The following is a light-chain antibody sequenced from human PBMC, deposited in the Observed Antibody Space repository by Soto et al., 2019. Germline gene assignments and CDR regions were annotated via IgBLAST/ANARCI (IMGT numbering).Light chain of an antibody. CDR3: SSYTSSNTLE. CDR1: SSDVGGYDY. V-gene: IGLV2-14*03. J-gene: IGLJ2*01. Sequence: QSVLTQPASVSRTPGQSITISCTRTSSDVGGYDYVSWYQHHPGQAPKLLIYDVTNRPSGVSNRFSASKSGNTASLTISGLQAEDEADYYCSSYTSSNTLEIGGGTKLTVL. CDR2: DVT.